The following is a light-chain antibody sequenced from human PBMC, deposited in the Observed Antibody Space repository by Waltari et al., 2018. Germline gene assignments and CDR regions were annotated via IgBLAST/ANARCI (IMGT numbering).Light chain of an antibody. J-gene: IGKJ1*01. CDR3: QQYNSFSWT. CDR2: KSS. V-gene: IGKV1-5*03. CDR1: QNIDRW. Sequence: DVQMTQFPSTLSASVGDRVTITCRASQNIDRWLAWYQQKPGKAPKLLMYKSSSLESGVPSRVSGSGSGTEFTLTISSLQPDDFATYYCQQYNSFSWTFGQGTKVDIK.